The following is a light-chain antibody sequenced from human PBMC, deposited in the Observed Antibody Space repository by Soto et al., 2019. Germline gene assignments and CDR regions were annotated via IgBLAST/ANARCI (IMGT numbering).Light chain of an antibody. CDR2: AAS. CDR1: QSISSY. CDR3: HQSYSTLALT. V-gene: IGKV1-39*01. Sequence: DIQMTPSPSSLSASVGDRVTITCRASQSISSYLNWYQQKPGKAPKLLVYAASSLQSGVPTRFSGSGSGTAFTLTSSSLQPEDFAIYYCHQSYSTLALTFGGGTKVESK. J-gene: IGKJ4*01.